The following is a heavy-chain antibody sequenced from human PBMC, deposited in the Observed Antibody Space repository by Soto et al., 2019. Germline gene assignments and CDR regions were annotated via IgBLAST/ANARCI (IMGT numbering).Heavy chain of an antibody. Sequence: EVQLVESGGGLVQPGGSLRLSCAPSGFTVSSNDMSWVRQAPGKGLEWVSVIYTGGGTYYAASVKGRFTISRGNSKNTLYLQMNSLRDEDTAVYYCVRSFFCSGGSCYSISSHWGQGTLVTVSS. CDR3: VRSFFCSGGSCYSISSH. J-gene: IGHJ4*02. CDR1: GFTVSSND. CDR2: IYTGGGT. D-gene: IGHD2-15*01. V-gene: IGHV3-66*01.